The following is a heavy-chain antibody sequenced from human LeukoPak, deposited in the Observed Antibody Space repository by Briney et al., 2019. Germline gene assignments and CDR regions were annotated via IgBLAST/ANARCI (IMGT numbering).Heavy chain of an antibody. CDR1: GFIFSRYA. V-gene: IGHV4-4*02. D-gene: IGHD3-16*02. CDR2: IHHDGRI. CDR3: ARSHDHLWGNYPDY. Sequence: GSLRLSCAASGFIFSRYAMTWVRQPPGKGLEWIGEIHHDGRINYNPSLKSRVTLSVDKSKNQFSLRLNSVTAADTAMYYCARSHDHLWGNYPDYWGQGTLVTVSS. J-gene: IGHJ4*02.